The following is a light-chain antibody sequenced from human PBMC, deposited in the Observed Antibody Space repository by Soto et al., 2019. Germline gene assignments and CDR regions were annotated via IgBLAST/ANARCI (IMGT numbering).Light chain of an antibody. CDR3: SSYTSSNTLV. J-gene: IGLJ2*01. CDR1: SSDVGYYDR. CDR2: EVS. Sequence: QSALTQPPSVSGSPGQSVTISCTGTSSDVGYYDRVSWYQQPPGTAPKLMIYEVSNRPSGVPDRVSGSKSGNTASLTISGLQAEDEADYYCSSYTSSNTLVFGGGTQLTVL. V-gene: IGLV2-18*02.